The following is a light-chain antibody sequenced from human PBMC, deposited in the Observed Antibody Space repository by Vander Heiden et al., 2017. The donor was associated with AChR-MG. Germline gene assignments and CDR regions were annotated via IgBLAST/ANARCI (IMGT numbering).Light chain of an antibody. CDR3: QQSSSYPRT. Sequence: AIQMTPSPSSLSASVGDRVTITCRASQDLSSALIWYPQKPGKVPKVLIYDASSLVSGVPSRFSGSGSGTEFTLTISSLQPEDFATYHCQQSSSYPRTFGGGTKVEIK. J-gene: IGKJ4*01. CDR2: DAS. CDR1: QDLSSA. V-gene: IGKV1-13*02.